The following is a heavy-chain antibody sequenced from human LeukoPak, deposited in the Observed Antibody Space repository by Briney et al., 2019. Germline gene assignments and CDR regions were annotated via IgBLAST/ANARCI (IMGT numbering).Heavy chain of an antibody. D-gene: IGHD1-7*01. CDR2: IYYSGST. Sequence: SETLSLTCTVSGGSISSYYWSWIRQPAGKGLEWIGYIYYSGSTNYNPSLKSRVTISVDTSKNQFSLKLSSVTAADTAVYYCARGELRRTGWFDPWGQGTLVTVSS. CDR1: GGSISSYY. V-gene: IGHV4-59*01. CDR3: ARGELRRTGWFDP. J-gene: IGHJ5*02.